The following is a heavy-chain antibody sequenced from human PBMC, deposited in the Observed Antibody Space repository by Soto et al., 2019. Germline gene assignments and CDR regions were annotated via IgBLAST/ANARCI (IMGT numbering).Heavy chain of an antibody. J-gene: IGHJ4*02. V-gene: IGHV3-30*18. CDR3: AKEGARYYYGSGSYYEDY. Sequence: QVQLAESGGGVVQPGRSLRLSCAASGFTFSSYGMHWVRQAPGKGLEWVAVISYDGSNKYYADSVKGRFTISRDNSKNTLYLQMNSLRAEDTAVYYCAKEGARYYYGSGSYYEDYWGQGTLVTVSS. CDR2: ISYDGSNK. CDR1: GFTFSSYG. D-gene: IGHD3-10*01.